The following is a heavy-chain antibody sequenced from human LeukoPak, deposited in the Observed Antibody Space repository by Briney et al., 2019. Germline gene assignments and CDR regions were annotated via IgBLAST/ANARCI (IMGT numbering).Heavy chain of an antibody. V-gene: IGHV3-23*01. J-gene: IGHJ4*02. Sequence: GGSLRLSCAVSGITLSNYGMSWVRQAPGKGLEWVAGISGSGGRTNYADAVKGRFTISRDNAKNTLFLQMNSLRVEDTAVYFCANGGFVFRFILVGFKKEAYSFDSGGQGALVTVSS. CDR1: GITLSNYG. D-gene: IGHD2-21*01. CDR2: ISGSGGRT. CDR3: ANGGFVFRFILVGFKKEAYSFDS.